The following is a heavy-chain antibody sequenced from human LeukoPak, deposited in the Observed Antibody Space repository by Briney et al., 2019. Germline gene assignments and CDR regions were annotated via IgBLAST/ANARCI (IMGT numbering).Heavy chain of an antibody. CDR3: ARDIVPAANYGMDV. V-gene: IGHV3-7*01. Sequence: PGGSLRLSCAASGFTFSSYWMSWVRQAPGKGLEWVANIKQDGSEKYYVDSVKGRFTISRDNAKNSLYLQMNSLRAEDTAVYYRARDIVPAANYGMDVWGQGTTVTVSS. D-gene: IGHD2-2*01. CDR1: GFTFSSYW. CDR2: IKQDGSEK. J-gene: IGHJ6*02.